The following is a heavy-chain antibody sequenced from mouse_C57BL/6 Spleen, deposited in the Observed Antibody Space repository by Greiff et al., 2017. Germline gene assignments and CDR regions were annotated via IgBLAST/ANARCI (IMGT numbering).Heavy chain of an antibody. CDR3: ARSLLYYAMDY. Sequence: QVQLQQPGAELVKPGASVKMSCKASGYTFTSYWLTWVKQRPGQGLEWIGDIYPGSGSTNYNEKFKSKATLTVDTSSRTAYMQLSSLTSEDSAVYYCARSLLYYAMDYWGQGTSVTVSS. V-gene: IGHV1-55*01. CDR1: GYTFTSYW. D-gene: IGHD2-10*01. J-gene: IGHJ4*01. CDR2: IYPGSGST.